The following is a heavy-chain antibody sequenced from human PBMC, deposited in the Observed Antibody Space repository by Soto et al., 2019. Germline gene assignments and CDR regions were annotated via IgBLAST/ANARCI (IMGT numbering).Heavy chain of an antibody. CDR1: GFTFSDFG. Sequence: QVQLVESGGGVVQPGRSLRLSCAASGFTFSDFGMHWVRQAPGQGLEWVSIVSYDGNKKYYADSVKGRFTISRDNSKNKLCLQRDSLRAQDTAVYYCAKSGGEVDDYYYGMDVWGQGTTVTVSS. D-gene: IGHD3-10*01. V-gene: IGHV3-30*18. J-gene: IGHJ6*02. CDR2: VSYDGNKK. CDR3: AKSGGEVDDYYYGMDV.